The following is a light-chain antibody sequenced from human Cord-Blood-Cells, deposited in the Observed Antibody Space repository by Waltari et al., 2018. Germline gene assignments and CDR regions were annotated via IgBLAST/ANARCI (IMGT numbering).Light chain of an antibody. CDR3: SSYTSSSTWV. Sequence: QSALTQPRSVSGSPGQSVTISCTGTSSDVGGYNYVSWYQQHPGKAPKLMIYDVSKRPSGVSNRFSGSKCGTTASLTISGLQAEDEADYYCSSYTSSSTWVFGGGTKLTVL. CDR1: SSDVGGYNY. J-gene: IGLJ3*02. V-gene: IGLV2-14*01. CDR2: DVS.